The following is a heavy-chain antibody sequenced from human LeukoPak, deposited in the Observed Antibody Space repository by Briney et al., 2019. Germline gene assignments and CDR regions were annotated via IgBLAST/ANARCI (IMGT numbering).Heavy chain of an antibody. Sequence: GGSLRLSCAASGFTCSDYYMSWIRQAPGKGLEGGSYISSSGSTIYYADSVKGRFTSSRDNAKNSLYLQMNSLRAEDTAVYYCARDRGDGYNQGTFDYWGQGTLVTVSS. V-gene: IGHV3-11*01. CDR1: GFTCSDYY. J-gene: IGHJ4*02. CDR2: ISSSGSTI. CDR3: ARDRGDGYNQGTFDY. D-gene: IGHD5-24*01.